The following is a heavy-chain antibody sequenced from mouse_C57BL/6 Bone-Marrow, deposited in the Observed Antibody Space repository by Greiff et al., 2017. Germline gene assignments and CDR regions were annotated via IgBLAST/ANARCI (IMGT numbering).Heavy chain of an antibody. J-gene: IGHJ3*01. Sequence: EVKLVESGGGLVKPGGSLKLSCAASGSTFSSYAMSWVRQTPEKRLEWVATISDGGSYTYYPDNVKGRFTISRDNAKNNLYLQMSHLKSEDTAMYYCARDRWRTTVVATDWFAYWGQGTLVTVSA. V-gene: IGHV5-4*01. CDR2: ISDGGSYT. D-gene: IGHD1-1*01. CDR3: ARDRWRTTVVATDWFAY. CDR1: GSTFSSYA.